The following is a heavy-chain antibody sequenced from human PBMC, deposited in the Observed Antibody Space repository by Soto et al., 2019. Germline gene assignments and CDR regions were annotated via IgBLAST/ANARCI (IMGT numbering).Heavy chain of an antibody. D-gene: IGHD6-19*01. CDR1: GGSISRYY. J-gene: IGHJ4*02. V-gene: IGHV4-59*01. Sequence: SETLSLTCTVAGGSISRYYWSWIRQPPGKGLEWIGYIYYSGSTNYNPSLKSRVTISVDTSKNQFSLKLSSVTAADTAVYYCARDRHSSGWYEVDYWGQGTLVTVS. CDR2: IYYSGST. CDR3: ARDRHSSGWYEVDY.